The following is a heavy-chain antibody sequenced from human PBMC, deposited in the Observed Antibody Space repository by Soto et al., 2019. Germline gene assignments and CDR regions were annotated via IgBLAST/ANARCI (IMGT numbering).Heavy chain of an antibody. CDR2: INPNSGGT. D-gene: IGHD2-15*01. CDR1: GYTFTGYY. CDR3: ARDWMIGYCSGGSCYGMDV. Sequence: ASVKVSCKASGYTFTGYYMHWVRQAPGQGLEWMGWINPNSGGTNYAQKFQGWVTMTRDTSISTAYMELSRLRSDDTAVYYCARDWMIGYCSGGSCYGMDVWGQRPTFTVSS. V-gene: IGHV1-2*04. J-gene: IGHJ6*02.